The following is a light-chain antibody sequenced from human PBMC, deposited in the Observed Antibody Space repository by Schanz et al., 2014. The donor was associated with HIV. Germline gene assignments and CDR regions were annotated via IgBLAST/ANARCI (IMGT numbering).Light chain of an antibody. CDR2: GAS. Sequence: EIVMTQSPATLSVSPGERATLSCRASQSVSSNLAWYQQKPGQAPRLLIYGASSRATGIPDRFSGSGSGTDFTLTISRLEPEDFAVYYCQQYETFGPGTKVDIK. J-gene: IGKJ3*01. CDR1: QSVSSN. V-gene: IGKV3-20*01. CDR3: QQYET.